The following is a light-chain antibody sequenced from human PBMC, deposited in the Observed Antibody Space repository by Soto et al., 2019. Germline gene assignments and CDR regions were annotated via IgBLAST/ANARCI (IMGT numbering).Light chain of an antibody. CDR1: QSMSVSY. CDR3: HQFGDSPQT. J-gene: IGKJ1*01. Sequence: EIVLTQSPGTLSLSPGDRATLSCRASQSMSVSYIAWYQQKPGQAPRLLIYSTSTRAAGIPDRFTGRGSGTHFTLAISRLEPEDFAVYYCHQFGDSPQTFGQGTTVEV. V-gene: IGKV3-20*01. CDR2: STS.